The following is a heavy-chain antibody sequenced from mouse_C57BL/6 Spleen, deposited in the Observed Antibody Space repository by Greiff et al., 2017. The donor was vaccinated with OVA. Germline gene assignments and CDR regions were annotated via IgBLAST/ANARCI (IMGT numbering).Heavy chain of an antibody. CDR1: GYTFTDYN. CDR3: AREGYVNYGARYFDG. Sequence: EVQLQQSGPELVKPGASVKMSCKASGYTFTDYNMHWVKQSHGKSLEWIGNFNPNNGGTSYNKKFKGKATLTVNKSSSTAYLELRSLTSEDSAVYYCAREGYVNYGARYFDGWGTGTTVTVSS. J-gene: IGHJ1*03. V-gene: IGHV1-22*01. CDR2: FNPNNGGT. D-gene: IGHD2-10*02.